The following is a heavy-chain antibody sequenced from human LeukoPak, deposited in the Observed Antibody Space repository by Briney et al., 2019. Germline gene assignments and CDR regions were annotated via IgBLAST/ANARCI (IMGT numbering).Heavy chain of an antibody. J-gene: IGHJ6*02. CDR1: GFTLSSYW. CDR3: ARDPTGSSWTQDYYGMDV. CDR2: INSDGSST. Sequence: GGSLRLSCAASGFTLSSYWMHWVRQAPGKGLVWVSRINSDGSSTSYADSVKGRFTISRDNAKNSLYLQMNSLRAEDTAVYYCARDPTGSSWTQDYYGMDVWGQGTTVTVSS. V-gene: IGHV3-74*01. D-gene: IGHD6-13*01.